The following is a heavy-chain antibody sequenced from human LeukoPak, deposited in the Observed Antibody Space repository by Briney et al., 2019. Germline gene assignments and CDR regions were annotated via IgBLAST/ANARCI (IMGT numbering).Heavy chain of an antibody. D-gene: IGHD6-6*01. Sequence: SVKVSCKASGGTFSSYAISWVRQAPGQGLEGMGGIIPIFCTANYAQKFQCRVTITTDESTSTAYMELSSLRSEDTAVYYCARGESIAARLDYWGQGTLVTVSS. J-gene: IGHJ4*02. CDR2: IIPIFCTA. CDR1: GGTFSSYA. V-gene: IGHV1-69*05. CDR3: ARGESIAARLDY.